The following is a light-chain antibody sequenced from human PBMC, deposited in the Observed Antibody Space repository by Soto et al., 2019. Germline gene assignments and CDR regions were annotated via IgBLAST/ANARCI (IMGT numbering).Light chain of an antibody. J-gene: IGLJ2*01. CDR2: SVS. CDR3: SSYTSSSTLV. Sequence: QSALTQPASVSGSPGQSITISCTGTSSDVGGYNYVSWYQQHPGKAPKLMIYSVSNRRSGVSNRFSGSKSGNTASLTISGLQAEDEADYYCSSYTSSSTLVFGGGTKLTVL. V-gene: IGLV2-14*03. CDR1: SSDVGGYNY.